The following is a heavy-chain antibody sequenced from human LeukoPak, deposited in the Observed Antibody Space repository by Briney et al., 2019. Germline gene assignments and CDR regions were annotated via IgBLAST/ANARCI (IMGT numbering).Heavy chain of an antibody. J-gene: IGHJ5*02. Sequence: SSETLSLTCTVSGGSISSYYWSWIRQPPGKGLGWIGYIYYCGSTNYNPSLKSRVTISVDTSKNQFSLKLSSVTAADTAVYYCARDVDYGSGSYYKDSNWFDLWGQGTLVTVSS. CDR3: ARDVDYGSGSYYKDSNWFDL. D-gene: IGHD3-10*01. CDR1: GGSISSYY. CDR2: IYYCGST. V-gene: IGHV4-59*01.